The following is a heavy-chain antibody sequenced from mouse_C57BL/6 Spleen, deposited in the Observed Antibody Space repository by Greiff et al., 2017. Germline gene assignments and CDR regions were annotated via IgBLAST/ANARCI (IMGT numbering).Heavy chain of an antibody. Sequence: QLQQPGAELVMPGASVKLSCKASGYTFTSYWMHWVKQRPGQGLEWIGEIDPSDSYTNYNQKFKGKSTLTVDKSSSTAYMQLSSLTSEDSAVYYCARWLLRGDAMDYWGQGTSVTVSS. CDR2: IDPSDSYT. V-gene: IGHV1-69*01. J-gene: IGHJ4*01. CDR1: GYTFTSYW. CDR3: ARWLLRGDAMDY. D-gene: IGHD2-3*01.